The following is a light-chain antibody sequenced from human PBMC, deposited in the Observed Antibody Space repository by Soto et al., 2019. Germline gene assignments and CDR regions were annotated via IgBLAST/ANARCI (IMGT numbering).Light chain of an antibody. CDR3: LQDYNYPRT. V-gene: IGKV1-6*01. CDR1: QGIRND. CDR2: AAS. J-gene: IGKJ1*01. Sequence: AIQMTQFPFSLSASVGDRVTITCRASQGIRNDLGWYQQKPGKAPKLLIYAASSLQSGVPSRFSGSGSGTDFTLTISSLQPEDFATYYCLQDYNYPRTFGQGTKVDI.